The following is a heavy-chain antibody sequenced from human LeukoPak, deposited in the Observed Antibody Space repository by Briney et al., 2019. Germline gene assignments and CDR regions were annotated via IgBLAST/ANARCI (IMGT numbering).Heavy chain of an antibody. V-gene: IGHV3-48*01. CDR3: ARLKTDSSSWFPMRNNYYYYYMDV. D-gene: IGHD6-13*01. J-gene: IGHJ6*03. CDR2: ISSSSSTI. Sequence: PGGSLRLSCAASGFTFSSYSMNWVRQAPGKGLEWVSYISSSSSTIYYADSVKGRFTISRDNSKNTLYLQMNSLRAEDTAVYYCARLKTDSSSWFPMRNNYYYYYMDVWGKGTTVTISS. CDR1: GFTFSSYS.